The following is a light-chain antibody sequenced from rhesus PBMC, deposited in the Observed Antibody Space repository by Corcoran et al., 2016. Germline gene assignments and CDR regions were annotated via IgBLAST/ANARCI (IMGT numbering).Light chain of an antibody. CDR1: QSVSSN. V-gene: IGKV3-35*01. CDR3: QQYNNWNS. J-gene: IGKJ2*01. Sequence: EIVMTQSPATLSLSPGERATLSCRASQSVSSNLAWYQQKPGQAPRPIIYYASNRATGIPDRFSGRGSVTAFTPTISSLEPEEVGVYYCQQYNNWNSCGHGTKVEIK. CDR2: YAS.